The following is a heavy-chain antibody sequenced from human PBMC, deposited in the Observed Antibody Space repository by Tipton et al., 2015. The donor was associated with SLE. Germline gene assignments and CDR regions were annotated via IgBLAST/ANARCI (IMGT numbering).Heavy chain of an antibody. CDR1: GGSISDYY. J-gene: IGHJ6*02. V-gene: IGHV4-59*12. CDR2: FFYTGST. CDR3: ARSITIVEGVNLYFYNGMDV. Sequence: TLSLTFTISGGSISDYYCYWVRQPPGKGLDWIGDFFYTGSTTYNPPLKSRVTISLDTSKNQFSLKLSSVTAADTAIYYFARSITIVEGVNLYFYNGMDVWGQGTTVTVSS. D-gene: IGHD3-16*01.